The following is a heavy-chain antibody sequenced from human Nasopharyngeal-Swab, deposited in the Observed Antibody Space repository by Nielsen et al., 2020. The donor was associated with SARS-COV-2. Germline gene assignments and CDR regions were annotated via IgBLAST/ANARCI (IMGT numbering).Heavy chain of an antibody. J-gene: IGHJ4*02. Sequence: GESLKISCKGSGYSFTRYWISWVRQMPGKGLEWMGRIDPSDSYTNYSPSFQGHVTISADKSISTAYLQWSSLKASDTAMYYCATGRDGYNWDFDYWGQGTLVTVSS. CDR3: ATGRDGYNWDFDY. D-gene: IGHD5-24*01. V-gene: IGHV5-10-1*01. CDR2: IDPSDSYT. CDR1: GYSFTRYW.